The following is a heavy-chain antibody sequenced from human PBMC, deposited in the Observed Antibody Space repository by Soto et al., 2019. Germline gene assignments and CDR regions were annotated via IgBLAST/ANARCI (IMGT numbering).Heavy chain of an antibody. CDR1: GFTFSSYG. CDR3: ARGLSTQLERLNWFDP. D-gene: IGHD1-1*01. CDR2: IWYDGSNK. Sequence: QVQLVESGGGVVQPGRSLRLSCAASGFTFSSYGMHWVRQAPGKGLGWVAVIWYDGSNKYYADSVKGRFTISRDNSKNTLYLQMNSLRAEDTAVYYCARGLSTQLERLNWFDPWGQGTLVTVSS. V-gene: IGHV3-33*01. J-gene: IGHJ5*02.